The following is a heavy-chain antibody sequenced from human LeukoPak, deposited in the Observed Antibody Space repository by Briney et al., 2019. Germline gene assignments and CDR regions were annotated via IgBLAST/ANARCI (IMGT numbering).Heavy chain of an antibody. CDR2: IYYSGST. CDR1: GDSITSSSHY. Sequence: KSSETLSLTCTVSGDSITSSSHYWGWIRQPPGKGLEWIGNIYYSGSTYYNPSLKSRVTISVDKSKNQFSLKLSSVTAADTAVYYCAREPGPYYMDVWGKGTTVTVSS. J-gene: IGHJ6*03. CDR3: AREPGPYYMDV. V-gene: IGHV4-39*07.